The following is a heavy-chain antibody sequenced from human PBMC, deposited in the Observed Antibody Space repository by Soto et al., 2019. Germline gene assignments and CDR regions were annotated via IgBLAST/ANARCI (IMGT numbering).Heavy chain of an antibody. V-gene: IGHV1-18*04. CDR3: GRESSGSGWSFDF. CDR1: GYTFTNYP. CDR2: INTYNQNT. J-gene: IGHJ4*02. Sequence: QVQLVQSGAEVKKPGASVKVSCKASGYTFTNYPITWVRQAPGQGLEWMGWINTYNQNTIYAQKFQGRATMTTDTATCTSYLELGGLRSDDTAVDYCGRESSGSGWSFDFWGQGSLVTVSS. D-gene: IGHD6-19*01.